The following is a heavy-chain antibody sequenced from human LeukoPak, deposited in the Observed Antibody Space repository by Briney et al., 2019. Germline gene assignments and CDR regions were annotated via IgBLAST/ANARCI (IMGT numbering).Heavy chain of an antibody. V-gene: IGHV4-59*01. CDR2: MYNSGST. J-gene: IGHJ4*02. D-gene: IGHD4-17*01. CDR1: CGYISGSY. CDR3: ARGIESYGDYGY. Sequence: SETLSLTCTVSCGYISGSYWSWIRQPPGKGLEWIAYMYNSGSTNYNPSLKSRVTISIDTSKNQFSLKLSSLTAADTAIYYCARGIESYGDYGYWGQGILVTVSS.